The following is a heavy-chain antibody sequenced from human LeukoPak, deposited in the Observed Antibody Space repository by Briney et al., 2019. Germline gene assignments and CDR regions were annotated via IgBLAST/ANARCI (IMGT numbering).Heavy chain of an antibody. V-gene: IGHV4-39*07. J-gene: IGHJ4*02. CDR3: ARATSTSCFAI. D-gene: IGHD2-2*01. CDR1: GDSISSSRHS. Sequence: PSETLSLTCTVSGDSISSSRHSWGWIRQPPGKGLEWIGSIYYRGSTHYNPSLMSRVTISVDTSKNQFSLKVRSVTAADTAVYYCARATSTSCFAIWGQGTLVTVSS. CDR2: IYYRGST.